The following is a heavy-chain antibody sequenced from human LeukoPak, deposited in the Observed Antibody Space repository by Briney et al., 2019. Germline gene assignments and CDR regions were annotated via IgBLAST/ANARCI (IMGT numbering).Heavy chain of an antibody. D-gene: IGHD4-17*01. CDR3: AKDLFTVTTFGWFDP. CDR1: GFTVSSNY. J-gene: IGHJ5*02. CDR2: IYSGGST. V-gene: IGHV3-53*01. Sequence: GGSLRLSCAVSGFTVSSNYMSWVRQAPGKGLEWVSVIYSGGSTYYADSVKGRFTISRDNSKNTLYLQMNSLRAEDTAVYYCAKDLFTVTTFGWFDPWGQGTLVTVSS.